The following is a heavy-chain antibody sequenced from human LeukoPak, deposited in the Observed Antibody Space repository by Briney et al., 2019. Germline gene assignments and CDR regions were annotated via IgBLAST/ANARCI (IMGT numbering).Heavy chain of an antibody. J-gene: IGHJ5*02. CDR2: IYYSGST. V-gene: IGHV4-39*02. D-gene: IGHD1-20*01. CDR1: GGSISSSSYY. CDR3: ARDRGDNWKYSIRAYFDP. Sequence: SETLSLTCTVSGGSISSSSYYWGWIRQPPGKGLEWIGSIYYSGSTYYNPSLKSRVTISVDTSKNQFSLKLSSVTAADTAVYYCARDRGDNWKYSIRAYFDPWGQGTPVTVSS.